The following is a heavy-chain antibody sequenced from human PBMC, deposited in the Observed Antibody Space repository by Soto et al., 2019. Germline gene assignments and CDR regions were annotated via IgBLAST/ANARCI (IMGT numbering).Heavy chain of an antibody. CDR2: INSSGGT. CDR3: ARAWEHRYFDY. CDR1: RSSIRCTRYY. D-gene: IGHD1-26*01. J-gene: IGHJ4*02. V-gene: IGHV4-61*01. Sequence: SESRSLTGTFSRSSIRCTRYYGTWIRQPPAKALEWIGYINSSGGTNYNPSLKSRVATSVDTSKNHFSLKLSSVPAADTAVYYCARAWEHRYFDYWGQGALVTASS.